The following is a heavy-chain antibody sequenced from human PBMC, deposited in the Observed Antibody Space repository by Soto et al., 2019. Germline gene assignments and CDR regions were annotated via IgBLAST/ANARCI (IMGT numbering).Heavy chain of an antibody. D-gene: IGHD5-12*01. J-gene: IGHJ4*02. CDR1: GFPFSSYW. CDR3: ARVHGDRYDGNGYLGRH. Sequence: EVQLVESGGGLVQPGASLTLSCAASGFPFSSYWMHWVRQAPGKGLVWVSRIKSDGSGTYYADSVQDRITISRDNARNTLYLQMNSLRVEDTAVYSCARVHGDRYDGNGYLGRHWGQGTLVTVSS. V-gene: IGHV3-74*01. CDR2: IKSDGSGT.